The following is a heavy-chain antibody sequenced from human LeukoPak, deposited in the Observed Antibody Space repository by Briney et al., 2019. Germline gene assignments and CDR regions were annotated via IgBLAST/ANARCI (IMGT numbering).Heavy chain of an antibody. J-gene: IGHJ5*02. CDR3: ARDRWLGPEGP. Sequence: GASVKVSCKASGYTFTSYGISWVRQAPGQGLEWMGWISAYNGNTDYAPTLQGRVTMTIDTSTTTAYMELRGLRSDDTAVYYCARDRWLGPEGPWGQGTLVTVSS. CDR1: GYTFTSYG. V-gene: IGHV1-18*01. D-gene: IGHD3-9*01. CDR2: ISAYNGNT.